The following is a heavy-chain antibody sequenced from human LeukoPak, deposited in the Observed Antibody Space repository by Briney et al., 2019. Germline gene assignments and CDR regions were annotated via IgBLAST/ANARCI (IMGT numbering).Heavy chain of an antibody. V-gene: IGHV1-69*13. CDR2: IIPIFGTA. CDR3: ARTITMERWYYGMDV. CDR1: EGTFSSYA. J-gene: IGHJ6*02. Sequence: SVKVSCKASEGTFSSYAISWVRQALGQGLEWMGGIIPIFGTANYAQKFQGRVTITADESTSTAYMELSSLRSEDTAVYYCARTITMERWYYGMDVWGQGTTVTVSS. D-gene: IGHD3-10*01.